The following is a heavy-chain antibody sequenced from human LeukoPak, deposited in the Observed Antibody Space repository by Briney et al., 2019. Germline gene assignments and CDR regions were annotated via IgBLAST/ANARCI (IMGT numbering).Heavy chain of an antibody. CDR3: ARDDSHGYAFDI. D-gene: IGHD3-10*01. Sequence: GGSLRLSCAASGFTFSSYAMSWVRQAPGKGLEWVSIISGSGGSTYYADSVKGRFTISRDNSKNTLYLQMNSLRAEDTAVYYCARDDSHGYAFDIWGQGTMVTVSS. CDR2: ISGSGGST. V-gene: IGHV3-23*01. CDR1: GFTFSSYA. J-gene: IGHJ3*02.